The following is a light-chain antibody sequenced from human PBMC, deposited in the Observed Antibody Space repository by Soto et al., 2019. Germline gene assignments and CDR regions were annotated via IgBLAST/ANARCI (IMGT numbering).Light chain of an antibody. CDR1: YSNIGGNS. CDR2: ADS. Sequence: QSVLTQSPSASATPGQRVTISCSGSYSNIGGNSVNWFQRLPRSAPKLLIYADSQRPSGVPDRFSGSKSGTSASLAISGLQSEDEADYYCAAWDDGMRAWVFGGGTKLTVL. V-gene: IGLV1-44*01. J-gene: IGLJ3*02. CDR3: AAWDDGMRAWV.